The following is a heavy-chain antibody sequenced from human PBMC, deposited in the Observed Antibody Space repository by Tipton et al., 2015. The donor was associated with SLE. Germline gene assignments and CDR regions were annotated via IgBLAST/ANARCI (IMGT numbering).Heavy chain of an antibody. CDR1: GGSISSGGYY. V-gene: IGHV4-31*03. D-gene: IGHD3-3*01. CDR3: AREEENDFWSGGDAFDI. Sequence: TLSLTCTVSGGSISSGGYYWSWIRQHPGKGLEWIGYIYYSGSTYYNPSLKSRVTISVDTSKNQFSLELSSATAADTAVYYCAREEENDFWSGGDAFDIWGQGTMVTVSS. J-gene: IGHJ3*02. CDR2: IYYSGST.